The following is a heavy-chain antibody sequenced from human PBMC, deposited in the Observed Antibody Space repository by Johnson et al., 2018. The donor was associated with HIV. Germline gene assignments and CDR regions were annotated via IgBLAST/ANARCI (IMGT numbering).Heavy chain of an antibody. D-gene: IGHD3-10*01. CDR1: GFTFSSYA. Sequence: VKLLESGGGLVQPGGSLRLSCAASGFTFSSYAMHWVRQAPGKGLEYVSAISSNGGSTYYANSVKGRFTISRDNSKNTLYLQMDSLKTEDTAVYYCTTDRGADTLVPHRPRYAFDIWDQGTMVTVSS. CDR3: TTDRGADTLVPHRPRYAFDI. J-gene: IGHJ3*02. V-gene: IGHV3-64*01. CDR2: ISSNGGST.